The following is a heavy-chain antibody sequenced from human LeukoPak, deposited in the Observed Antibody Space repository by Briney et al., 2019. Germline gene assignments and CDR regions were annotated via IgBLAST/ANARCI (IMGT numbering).Heavy chain of an antibody. D-gene: IGHD1/OR15-1a*01. V-gene: IGHV3-74*01. CDR2: IRTDGTIT. CDR1: GFTVSCNY. Sequence: GGSLRLSCAASGFTVSCNYMRWVRNYMRWVRQGPGKGLVWVSRIRTDGTITTYADSVKGRFSISRDNAKNTLYLQVNSLRVEDTAVYYCAREGTGSYMDVWGKGTTVTVSS. J-gene: IGHJ6*03. CDR3: AREGTGSYMDV.